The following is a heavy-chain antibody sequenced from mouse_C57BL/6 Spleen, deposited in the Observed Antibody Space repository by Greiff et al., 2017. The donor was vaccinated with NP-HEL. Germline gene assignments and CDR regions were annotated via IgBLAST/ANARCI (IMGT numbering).Heavy chain of an antibody. CDR1: GFTFSDYG. D-gene: IGHD3-3*01. Sequence: EVKLVESGGGLVKPGGSLKLSCAASGFTFSDYGMHWVRQAPEKGLEWVAYISSGSSTIYYADTVKGRFTISRDNAKNTLFLQMPSLRSEDTAMYYCARQGPGGYFDVWGTGTTVTVSS. CDR2: ISSGSSTI. V-gene: IGHV5-17*01. CDR3: ARQGPGGYFDV. J-gene: IGHJ1*03.